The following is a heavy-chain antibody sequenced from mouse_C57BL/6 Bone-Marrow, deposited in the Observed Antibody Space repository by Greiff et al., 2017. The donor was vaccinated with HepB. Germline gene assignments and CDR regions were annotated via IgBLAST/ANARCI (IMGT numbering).Heavy chain of an antibody. CDR2: INPNSGST. Sequence: QVQLQQPGAELVKPGASVKLSCKASGYTFTSYWMHWVKQRPGQGLEWIGRINPNSGSTNYNEKFKSKATLTVDKSSSTAYMQLSSLTSEDSAVYYCAPFITTVVEENYFHYWGRGTALTVSS. J-gene: IGHJ2*01. D-gene: IGHD1-1*01. CDR1: GYTFTSYW. CDR3: APFITTVVEENYFHY. V-gene: IGHV1-64*01.